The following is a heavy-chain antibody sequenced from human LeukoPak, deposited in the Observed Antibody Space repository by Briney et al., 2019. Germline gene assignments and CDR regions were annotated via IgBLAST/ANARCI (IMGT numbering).Heavy chain of an antibody. Sequence: ASVKVSCKTSGYTFTDSYIHWVRQAPGQGLEWMGRINPNSGDPNYPQKFQGRVTMTRDTSISTAYMELSRLRSDDTAVYYCARSGRWLFDAFDIWGQGTMVTVSS. CDR1: GYTFTDSY. CDR3: ARSGRWLFDAFDI. CDR2: INPNSGDP. J-gene: IGHJ3*02. D-gene: IGHD3-22*01. V-gene: IGHV1-2*06.